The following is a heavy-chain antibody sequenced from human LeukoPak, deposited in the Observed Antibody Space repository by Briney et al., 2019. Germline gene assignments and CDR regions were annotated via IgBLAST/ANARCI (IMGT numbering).Heavy chain of an antibody. D-gene: IGHD3-3*01. V-gene: IGHV1-18*01. CDR1: GYTFTSYG. J-gene: IGHJ6*04. CDR2: ISAYSGNT. Sequence: ASVKVSCKASGYTFTSYGISWVRLAPGQGLEWMGWISAYSGNTNYAQKLQGRVTMTTDTSTSTAYMELRSLRSDDTAVYYCARVDDFWSGYSFFMDVWGKGTTVTVSS. CDR3: ARVDDFWSGYSFFMDV.